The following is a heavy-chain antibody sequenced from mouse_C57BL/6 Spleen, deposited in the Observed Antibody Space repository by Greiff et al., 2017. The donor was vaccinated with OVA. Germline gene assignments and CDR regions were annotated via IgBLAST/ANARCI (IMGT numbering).Heavy chain of an antibody. J-gene: IGHJ2*01. CDR1: GYSITSGYY. V-gene: IGHV3-6*01. CDR3: ARERAELDFDY. CDR2: ISYDGSN. D-gene: IGHD4-1*01. Sequence: EVKLMESGPGLVKPSQSLSLTCSVTGYSITSGYYWNWIRQFPGNKLEWMGYISYDGSNNYNPSLKNRISITRDTSKNQCFLKLNSVTTEDTATYYCARERAELDFDYWGQGTTLTVSS.